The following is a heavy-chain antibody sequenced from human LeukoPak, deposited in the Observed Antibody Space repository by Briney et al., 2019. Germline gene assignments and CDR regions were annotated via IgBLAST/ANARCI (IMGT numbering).Heavy chain of an antibody. CDR1: GFTFSSYS. CDR2: ISSSGSTI. V-gene: IGHV3-48*04. CDR3: AREDYGDYPCWYFDL. J-gene: IGHJ2*01. D-gene: IGHD4-17*01. Sequence: GGSLRLSCAASGFTFSSYSMNWVRQAPGKGLEWVSYISSSGSTIYYADSVKGRFTISRDNAKNSLYLQMNSLRAEDTAVYYCAREDYGDYPCWYFDLWGRGTLVTVSS.